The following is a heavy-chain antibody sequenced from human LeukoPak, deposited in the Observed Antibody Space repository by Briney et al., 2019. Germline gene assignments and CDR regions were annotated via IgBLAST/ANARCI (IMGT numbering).Heavy chain of an antibody. J-gene: IGHJ4*02. V-gene: IGHV3-66*01. CDR2: IYSGGST. CDR1: GFTVSSNY. D-gene: IGHD3-22*01. Sequence: GGSLRLSCAASGFTVSSNYMSWVRQAPGKGLEWVSVIYSGGSTYYADSVKGRFTISRDNSKNTLYLQMNGLRAEDTAVYYCARSYYYDSSGYSYWGQGTLVTVSS. CDR3: ARSYYYDSSGYSY.